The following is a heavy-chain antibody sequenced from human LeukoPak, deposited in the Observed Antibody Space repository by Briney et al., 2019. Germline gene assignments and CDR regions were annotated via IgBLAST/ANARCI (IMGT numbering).Heavy chain of an antibody. J-gene: IGHJ4*02. CDR1: GGSFSGYY. V-gene: IGHV4-34*01. CDR2: INHSGST. CDR3: ARLGLRGVLTGYYRRYYFDY. Sequence: SETLSLTCAVYGGSFSGYYWSWIRQPPGKGLEWIGEINHSGSTNYNPSLKSRVTISVDTSKNQFSLKLSSVTAADTAVYYCARLGLRGVLTGYYRRYYFDYWGQGTLVTVSS. D-gene: IGHD3-9*01.